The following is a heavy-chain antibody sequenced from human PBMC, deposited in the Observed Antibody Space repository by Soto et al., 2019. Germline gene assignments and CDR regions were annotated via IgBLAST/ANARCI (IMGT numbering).Heavy chain of an antibody. Sequence: GGSLRLSCAASGFTFSSHAMSLVRQAPGKGLEWVSAISGSGGSTYYADSVKGRFTISRDNSKNTLYLQMNSLRAEDTAVYYCAKDSSTPGWSPVPDYWGQGTLVTVSS. CDR1: GFTFSSHA. V-gene: IGHV3-23*01. D-gene: IGHD6-19*01. CDR2: ISGSGGST. CDR3: AKDSSTPGWSPVPDY. J-gene: IGHJ4*02.